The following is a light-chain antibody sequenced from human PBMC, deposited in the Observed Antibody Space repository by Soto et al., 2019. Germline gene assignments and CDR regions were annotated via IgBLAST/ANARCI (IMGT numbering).Light chain of an antibody. Sequence: DIQMTQSPSSLSAAVGDRVTITCQASQDVSHHLNWYQHKPGRAPHLLIYGASNLNTGVSSRFSGTESGTDFTFTITSLQPEDIATYYCQQHHSLPFTFGQGTKLEIK. CDR2: GAS. CDR1: QDVSHH. CDR3: QQHHSLPFT. J-gene: IGKJ2*01. V-gene: IGKV1-33*01.